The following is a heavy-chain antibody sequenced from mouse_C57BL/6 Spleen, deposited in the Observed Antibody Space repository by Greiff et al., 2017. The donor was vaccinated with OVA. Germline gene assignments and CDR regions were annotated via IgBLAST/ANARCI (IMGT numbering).Heavy chain of an antibody. D-gene: IGHD2-4*01. CDR3: ARYDYAWFAY. CDR1: GFTFTDYY. V-gene: IGHV7-3*01. Sequence: EVKVVESGGGLVQPGGSLSLSCAASGFTFTDYYMSWVRQPPGKALEWLGFIRNKANGYTTEYSASVKGRFTISRDNSQSILYLPMNALRAEDSSTYYCARYDYAWFAYWGQGTLVTVSA. J-gene: IGHJ3*01. CDR2: IRNKANGYTT.